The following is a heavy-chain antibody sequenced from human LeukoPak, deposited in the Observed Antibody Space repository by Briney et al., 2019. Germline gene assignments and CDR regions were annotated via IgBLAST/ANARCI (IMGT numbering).Heavy chain of an antibody. CDR3: VVVLVPSAVWHFDF. Sequence: CLRLSCVAAGFSFSRHALRCVRQAQGKERGWVAIVWRDGNKKLYAESVKGRFTTSKDNPQNKVYLTMNRLAVEDTGLYYCVVVLVPSAVWHFDFWGSGTLVTVSS. D-gene: IGHD2-8*02. CDR1: GFSFSRHA. CDR2: VWRDGNKK. J-gene: IGHJ2*01. V-gene: IGHV3-33*01.